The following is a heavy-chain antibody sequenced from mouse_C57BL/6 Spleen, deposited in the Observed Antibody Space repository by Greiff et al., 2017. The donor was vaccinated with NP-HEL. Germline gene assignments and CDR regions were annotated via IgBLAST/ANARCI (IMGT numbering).Heavy chain of an antibody. Sequence: VQLQQSGTVLARPGASVKMSCKTSGYTFTSYWMHWVKQRPGQGLEWIGAIYPGNSDTSYNQKFKGKAKLTAVTSASTAYMELSSLTNEDSAVYYCTRYPYYYGSFYFDYWGQGTTLTVSS. CDR1: GYTFTSYW. J-gene: IGHJ2*01. CDR3: TRYPYYYGSFYFDY. V-gene: IGHV1-5*01. D-gene: IGHD1-1*01. CDR2: IYPGNSDT.